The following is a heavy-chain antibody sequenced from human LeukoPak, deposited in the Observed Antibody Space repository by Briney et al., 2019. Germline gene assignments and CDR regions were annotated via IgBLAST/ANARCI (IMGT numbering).Heavy chain of an antibody. Sequence: ASVKVSCKVSGYTLTELSMHWVRQAPGKGLEWMGGFDPEDGETIYAQKFQGRVTMTEDTSTDTAYMELSSLRSEDTAVYYCATVGSIAAAAHFDYWGQGTLVTVSS. CDR2: FDPEDGET. CDR1: GYTLTELS. V-gene: IGHV1-24*01. CDR3: ATVGSIAAAAHFDY. J-gene: IGHJ4*02. D-gene: IGHD6-13*01.